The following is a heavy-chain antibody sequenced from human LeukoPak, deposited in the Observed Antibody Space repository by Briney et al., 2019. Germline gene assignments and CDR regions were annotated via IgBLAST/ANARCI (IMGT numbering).Heavy chain of an antibody. CDR3: ARSTPAWEDAFDI. CDR1: GGSISSYY. Sequence: PSETPSLTCTVSGGSISSYYWSWIRQPPGKGLEWIGYIYYSGSTNYNPSLKSRVTISADTSKNQFSLKLSSVTAADTAVYYCARSTPAWEDAFDIWGQGTMVTVSS. V-gene: IGHV4-59*01. J-gene: IGHJ3*02. CDR2: IYYSGST. D-gene: IGHD1-26*01.